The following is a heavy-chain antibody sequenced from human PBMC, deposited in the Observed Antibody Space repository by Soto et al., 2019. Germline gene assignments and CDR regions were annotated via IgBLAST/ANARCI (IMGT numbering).Heavy chain of an antibody. V-gene: IGHV3-23*01. D-gene: IGHD3-22*01. Sequence: GSLRLSCAASGFTFSSYAMSWVRQAPGKGLEWVSAISGSGGSTYYADSVKGRFTISRDNSKNTLYLQMNSLRAEDTAVYYCAKDGGLYYYDSSGYYYGPTAYYYGMDVWGQGTTVTVSS. CDR3: AKDGGLYYYDSSGYYYGPTAYYYGMDV. CDR2: ISGSGGST. CDR1: GFTFSSYA. J-gene: IGHJ6*02.